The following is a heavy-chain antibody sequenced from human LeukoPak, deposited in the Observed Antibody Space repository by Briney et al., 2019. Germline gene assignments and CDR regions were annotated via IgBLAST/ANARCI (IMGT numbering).Heavy chain of an antibody. CDR3: ARDLYDYVWGL. V-gene: IGHV1-69*13. CDR1: GYTFTSYD. CDR2: IIPIFGTA. J-gene: IGHJ4*02. Sequence: SVKVSCKASGYTFTSYDINWVRQATGQGLEWMGGIIPIFGTANYAQKFQGRVTITADESTSTAYMELSSLRSEDTAVYYCARDLYDYVWGLWGQGTLVTVSS. D-gene: IGHD3-16*01.